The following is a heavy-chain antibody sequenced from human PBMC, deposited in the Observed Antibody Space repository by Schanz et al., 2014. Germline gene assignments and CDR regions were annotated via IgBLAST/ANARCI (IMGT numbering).Heavy chain of an antibody. CDR3: ARDGNYYGSRNYYKTPYYFDY. CDR2: IYASGAT. D-gene: IGHD3-10*01. CDR1: GFTFSGYK. Sequence: EVQLLDSGGGLVQPGGSLRLSGAASGFTFSGYKMNWVRQAPGKGLEWVSTIYASGATYYADSVKRRFTISRDISKNTLHLQVTSLRAEDTAIYYCARDGNYYGSRNYYKTPYYFDYWGQGTLVTVSS. J-gene: IGHJ4*02. V-gene: IGHV3-66*01.